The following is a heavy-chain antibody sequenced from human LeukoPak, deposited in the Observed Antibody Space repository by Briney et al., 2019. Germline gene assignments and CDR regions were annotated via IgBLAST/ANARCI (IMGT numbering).Heavy chain of an antibody. V-gene: IGHV4-59*01. CDR1: GGSISSYY. Sequence: SETLSLTCTVSGGSISSYYWSWIRQPPGKGLEWIGYIYYSGSTNYNPSLKSRVTISVDTSKNQFSLKLSSVTAADTAVYYCARAYSGYDRVDQWGQGTLVTVSS. CDR2: IYYSGST. CDR3: ARAYSGYDRVDQ. J-gene: IGHJ4*02. D-gene: IGHD5-12*01.